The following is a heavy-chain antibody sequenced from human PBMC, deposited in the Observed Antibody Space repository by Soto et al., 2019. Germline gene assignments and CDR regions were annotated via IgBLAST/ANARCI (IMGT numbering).Heavy chain of an antibody. D-gene: IGHD2-15*01. V-gene: IGHV3-30*18. CDR2: ISYDGSNK. CDR1: GFTFSSYG. Sequence: PGGSLRLSCAASGFTFSSYGMHWVRQAPGKGLEWVAVISYDGSNKYYADSVKGRFTISRDNSKNTLYLQMNSLRAEDTAVYYCAKDQSEYCSGGSCYDSVDVWGQGTTVTVSS. CDR3: AKDQSEYCSGGSCYDSVDV. J-gene: IGHJ6*02.